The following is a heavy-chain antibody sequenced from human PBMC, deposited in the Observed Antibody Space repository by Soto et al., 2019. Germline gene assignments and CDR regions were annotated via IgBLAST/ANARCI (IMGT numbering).Heavy chain of an antibody. V-gene: IGHV4-34*01. CDR3: ARGWVGTGSHYFRF. J-gene: IGHJ4*02. CDR2: INRSRST. CDR1: GESFSGYY. D-gene: IGHD3-9*01. Sequence: SETLSLTCAAYGESFSGYYWSWIRQPPGKGLEWIGEINRSRSTNHNPSLKSRVTISVDTSKNQFSLKLNSVTAADTAVYYCARGWVGTGSHYFRFWGQGTLVTVSS.